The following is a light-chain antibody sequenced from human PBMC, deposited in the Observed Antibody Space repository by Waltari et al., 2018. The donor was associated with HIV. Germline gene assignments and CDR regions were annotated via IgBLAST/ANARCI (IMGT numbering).Light chain of an antibody. CDR3: QSYDRRLMWV. CDR1: SSTIGAGYD. J-gene: IGLJ2*01. Sequence: HSLLTQPPSVSGAPGQRVTISCTGSSSTIGAGYDVHWYQKYPGTAPKLLIFPNITRPSGGPDRFSGSKSVTSASLVITGLQAEDEADYYCQSYDRRLMWVFGGGTSLTV. V-gene: IGLV1-40*01. CDR2: PNI.